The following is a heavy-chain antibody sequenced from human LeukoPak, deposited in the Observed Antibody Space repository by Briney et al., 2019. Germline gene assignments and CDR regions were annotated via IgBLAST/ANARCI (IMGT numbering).Heavy chain of an antibody. D-gene: IGHD6-19*01. CDR1: GFIYSNNW. Sequence: GGSLRLSCAVSGFIYSNNWMSWVRQAPGKGLEWVASIKQDGSDKYYVDSVKGRFTISRDNAKNSLNLQMNSLRVEDTAVYYCARDSGSVAADSWGQGTLVTVSS. CDR2: IKQDGSDK. CDR3: ARDSGSVAADS. V-gene: IGHV3-7*05. J-gene: IGHJ4*02.